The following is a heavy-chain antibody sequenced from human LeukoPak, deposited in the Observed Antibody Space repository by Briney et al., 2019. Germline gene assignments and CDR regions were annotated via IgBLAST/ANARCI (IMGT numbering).Heavy chain of an antibody. CDR3: AKDDGGNPGAFDI. Sequence: SGGSLRLSCAASGFTFDDYTMHWVRQAPGKGLEWVSLISWDGGSTYYAGSVKGRFTISRDNSKNSLYLQMNSLRTEDTALYYCAKDDGGNPGAFDIWGQGTMVTVSS. J-gene: IGHJ3*02. CDR1: GFTFDDYT. D-gene: IGHD4-23*01. CDR2: ISWDGGST. V-gene: IGHV3-43*01.